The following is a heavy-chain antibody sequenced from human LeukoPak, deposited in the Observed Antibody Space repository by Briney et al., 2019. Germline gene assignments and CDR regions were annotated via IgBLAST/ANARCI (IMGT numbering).Heavy chain of an antibody. CDR3: ARLRLSGGSFSVGWFDP. CDR1: GGSFSGYY. V-gene: IGHV4-59*10. J-gene: IGHJ5*02. Sequence: SETLSLTCAVYGGSFSGYYWSWIRQPPGKGLEWIGRIYTSGSTNYNPSLKSRVTISVDTSKNQFSLKLSSVTAADTAVYFCARLRLSGGSFSVGWFDPWGQGIQVTVSS. CDR2: IYTSGST. D-gene: IGHD1-26*01.